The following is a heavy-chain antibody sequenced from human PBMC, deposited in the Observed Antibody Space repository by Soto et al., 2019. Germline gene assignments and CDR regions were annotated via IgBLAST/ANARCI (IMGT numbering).Heavy chain of an antibody. D-gene: IGHD3-22*01. J-gene: IGHJ3*02. V-gene: IGHV3-23*01. CDR3: AKDSYYYDTSGYYSWDAFDI. Sequence: PGGSLRLSCAASGFTFSSYAMTWVRQAPGKGLEWVSTIGGSGGSTYYADSVKGRYTVSRDNSKDTLYLQMNSLRAEDTAVYYCAKDSYYYDTSGYYSWDAFDIWGQGTMVTVS. CDR1: GFTFSSYA. CDR2: IGGSGGST.